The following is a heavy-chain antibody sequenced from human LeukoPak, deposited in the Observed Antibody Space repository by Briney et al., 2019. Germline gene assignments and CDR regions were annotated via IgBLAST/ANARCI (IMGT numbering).Heavy chain of an antibody. V-gene: IGHV1-18*01. CDR1: GYTFTSYG. J-gene: IGHJ4*02. D-gene: IGHD5-18*01. CDR2: ISAYNGNT. Sequence: ASVKVSCKASGYTFTSYGISCVRQAPGQGLEWMGWISAYNGNTNYAQKLQGRVTMTTDTSTSTAYMELRSLRSDDTAVYYCARDLNTATVQYYFDYWGQGTLVTVSS. CDR3: ARDLNTATVQYYFDY.